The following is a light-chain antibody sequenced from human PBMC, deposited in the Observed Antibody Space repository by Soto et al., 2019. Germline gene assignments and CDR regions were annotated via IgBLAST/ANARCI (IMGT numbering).Light chain of an antibody. CDR3: QSYDSSLSGYV. V-gene: IGLV1-40*01. J-gene: IGLJ1*01. Sequence: QSVLTQPPSLSGAPVQRVTISCTGSSSNIGAGYDVHWYQQLPGTAPKLLIYGNSNRPSGVPDRFSGSKSGTSASLAITGLQAEDEADYYCQSYDSSLSGYVFGTGTKVTVL. CDR2: GNS. CDR1: SSNIGAGYD.